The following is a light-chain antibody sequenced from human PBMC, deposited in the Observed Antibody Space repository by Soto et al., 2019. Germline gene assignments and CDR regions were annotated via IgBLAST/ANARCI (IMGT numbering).Light chain of an antibody. CDR2: GTS. CDR1: QTVARNF. V-gene: IGKV3-20*01. J-gene: IGKJ1*01. Sequence: EIVLTQSPGTLSLSPGERVTLSCRASQTVARNFLAWYQQKPGQAPRLLIYGTSTRAAAIPDRFSGSGSGTDFTLSISRLEPEDVAVYYCQQYGGAPRTFGQGTKVEIK. CDR3: QQYGGAPRT.